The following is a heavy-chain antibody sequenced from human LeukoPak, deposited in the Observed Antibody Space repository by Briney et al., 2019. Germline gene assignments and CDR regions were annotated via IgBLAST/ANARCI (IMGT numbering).Heavy chain of an antibody. J-gene: IGHJ5*02. CDR1: GFTFSDYY. V-gene: IGHV3-11*04. CDR3: ARAKRITMVRGVMTWFDP. D-gene: IGHD3-10*01. Sequence: GGSLRLSCAASGFTFSDYYMGWIRQAPGKGLEWVSYISSSGSTIYYADSVKGRFTISRDNAKNSLYLQMNSLRAEDTAVYYCARAKRITMVRGVMTWFDPWGQGTLVTVSS. CDR2: ISSSGSTI.